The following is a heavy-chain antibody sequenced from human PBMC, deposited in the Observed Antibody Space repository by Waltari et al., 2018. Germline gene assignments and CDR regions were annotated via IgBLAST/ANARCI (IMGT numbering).Heavy chain of an antibody. V-gene: IGHV3-48*03. CDR1: GFSISENG. CDR3: ARQFAY. Sequence: EVHLVESGGDLVQPGGSLRLPCATSGFSISENGMIWVRQAPGKGLEWVSYISSSGTTISYADSVRGRFTISRDTANNSLFLQMNNLRADDTGVYYCARQFAYWGQGALVTVSS. CDR2: ISSSGTTI. J-gene: IGHJ4*02.